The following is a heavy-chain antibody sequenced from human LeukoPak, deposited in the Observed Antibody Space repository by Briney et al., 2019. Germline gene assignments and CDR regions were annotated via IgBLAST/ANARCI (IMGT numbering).Heavy chain of an antibody. CDR1: GFTVSSNY. Sequence: GGSLRLSCAASGFTVSSNYMSWVRQAPGKGLEWVSVIYSGGSTYYADSVKGRFTISRDNSKNTLYLQMNSLRAEDTAVYYCARDPGYCSGGSCYEGHLGYWGQGTLVTVSS. V-gene: IGHV3-66*01. D-gene: IGHD2-15*01. CDR3: ARDPGYCSGGSCYEGHLGY. J-gene: IGHJ4*02. CDR2: IYSGGST.